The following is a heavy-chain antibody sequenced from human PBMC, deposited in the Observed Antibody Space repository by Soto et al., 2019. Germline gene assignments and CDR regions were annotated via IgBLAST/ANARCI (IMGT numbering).Heavy chain of an antibody. V-gene: IGHV1-69*02. Sequence: QVQLVQSGAEVKKPGSSVKVSCKASGGTFSRYTINWVRQAPGQGLEWMGRIIPIAAIANYTQKFQGRVSITMDKSATKAYLELSRLRCDDTAVYYCARGSTIVRGAPSCVDPWGEGTLVTVSS. J-gene: IGHJ5*02. CDR3: ARGSTIVRGAPSCVDP. CDR2: IIPIAAIA. CDR1: GGTFSRYT. D-gene: IGHD3-10*01.